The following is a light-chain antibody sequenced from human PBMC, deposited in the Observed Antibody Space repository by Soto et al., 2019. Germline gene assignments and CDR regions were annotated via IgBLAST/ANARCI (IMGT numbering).Light chain of an antibody. CDR3: QQRNVGNTNT. J-gene: IGKJ5*01. Sequence: VVTQYPGPLYTYPGAIPTLTCLARQCIHTSLAWYQQKPGQPPRLVVYDSTLRANGVQDRFGGSRSGTEFTLTINNLGPEDFAVYYCQQRNVGNTNTFGQGTRLEIK. CDR1: QCIHTS. CDR2: DST. V-gene: IGKV3D-11*01.